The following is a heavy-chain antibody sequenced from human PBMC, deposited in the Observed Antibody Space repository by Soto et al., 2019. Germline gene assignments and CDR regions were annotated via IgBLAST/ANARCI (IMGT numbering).Heavy chain of an antibody. V-gene: IGHV1-69*01. Sequence: QVQLVQSGAEVKKPGSSVKVSCKASGGTFSIYTISWVRQAPGQGLEWMGGSANSAQKFQGRLTVTAEESTSTVYLELSSLITEDTAVYYCAREGPSDFPWFDAWGQGTLVSVSS. D-gene: IGHD3-3*01. J-gene: IGHJ5*02. CDR2: GSA. CDR3: AREGPSDFPWFDA. CDR1: GGTFSIYT.